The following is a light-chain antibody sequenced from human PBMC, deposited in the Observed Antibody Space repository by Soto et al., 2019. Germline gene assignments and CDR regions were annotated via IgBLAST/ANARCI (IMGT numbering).Light chain of an antibody. V-gene: IGLV2-14*01. CDR1: NSDIGGYNS. CDR2: GVT. Sequence: QSVLAQPASVSGSPGQSITISCTGSNSDIGGYNSVSWYQQHPGKAPKLLIFGVTNRPSGVSGRFSGSKSGNTASLTISALQAEDEADYYCTSYTSVTIVIFGGGTQLTVL. J-gene: IGLJ2*01. CDR3: TSYTSVTIVI.